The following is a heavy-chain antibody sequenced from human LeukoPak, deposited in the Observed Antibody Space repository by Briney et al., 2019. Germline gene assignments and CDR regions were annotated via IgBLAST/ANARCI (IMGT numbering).Heavy chain of an antibody. CDR3: ARDHFDYRLDY. D-gene: IGHD4-11*01. CDR1: GFTFSSYW. J-gene: IGHJ4*02. Sequence: PGGALRLSCAASGFTFSSYWMSWVRQAPGKGLEWVANIKQDGSEKYYVDSVKGRFTISRDNAKNSLYLQMNSLRAEDTAVYYCARDHFDYRLDYWGQGTLVTVSS. V-gene: IGHV3-7*01. CDR2: IKQDGSEK.